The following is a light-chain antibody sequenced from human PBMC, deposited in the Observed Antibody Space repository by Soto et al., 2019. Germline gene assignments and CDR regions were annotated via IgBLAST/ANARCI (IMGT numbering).Light chain of an antibody. CDR2: DAS. CDR3: QQRSNWPPIT. Sequence: EIVLTQSPATLSLSPGERATLSWRASQSVSSYLAWYQQKPGQSPRLLIYDASNRATGIPARFSGSGSGTDFSLTTSSLEPKDLAGYYCQQRSNWPPITFGGGTKVEIK. CDR1: QSVSSY. V-gene: IGKV3-11*01. J-gene: IGKJ4*01.